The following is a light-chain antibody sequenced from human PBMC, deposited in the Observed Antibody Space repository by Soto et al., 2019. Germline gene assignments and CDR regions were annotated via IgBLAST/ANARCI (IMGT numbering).Light chain of an antibody. CDR3: QQSYSSPPT. CDR1: QSISSY. CDR2: AAS. J-gene: IGKJ1*01. V-gene: IGKV1-39*01. Sequence: DIQMTQSPSSLSASVGDRVTITSRASQSISSYLNWYQQKPGKAPKLLIYAASSLQSGVPSSFSGSTSGPDSPLTISSLQPEDFATYYCQQSYSSPPTFGQGTKVDIK.